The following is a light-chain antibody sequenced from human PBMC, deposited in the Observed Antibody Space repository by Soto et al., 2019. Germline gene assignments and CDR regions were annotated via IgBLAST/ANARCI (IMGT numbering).Light chain of an antibody. CDR2: AAS. CDR1: QNIYRY. CDR3: QQSYSVSYT. V-gene: IGKV1-39*01. J-gene: IGKJ2*01. Sequence: DIQMTQSPSSLSASVGDRVTITCRASQNIYRYLNWYQQKPGKAPKILIYAASSLQSGVPSRFSGSGSGTDFTRTINSLQSEDLAIYYCQQSYSVSYTFGQGTKLEMK.